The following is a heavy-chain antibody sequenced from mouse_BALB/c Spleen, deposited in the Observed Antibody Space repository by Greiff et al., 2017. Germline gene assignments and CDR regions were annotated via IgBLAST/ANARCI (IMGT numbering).Heavy chain of an antibody. V-gene: IGHV1-18*01. CDR2: INPNNGGT. Sequence: VHVKQSGPELVKPGASVKIPCKASGYTFTDYNMDWVKQSHGKSLEWIGDINPNNGGTIYNQKFKGKATLTVDKSSSTAYMELRSLTSEDTAVYYCARGGQLGFYYAMDYWGQGTSVTVSS. D-gene: IGHD3-2*01. CDR3: ARGGQLGFYYAMDY. CDR1: GYTFTDYN. J-gene: IGHJ4*01.